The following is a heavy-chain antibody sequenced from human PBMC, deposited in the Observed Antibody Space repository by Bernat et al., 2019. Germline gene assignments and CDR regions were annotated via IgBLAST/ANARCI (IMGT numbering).Heavy chain of an antibody. D-gene: IGHD2-2*01. V-gene: IGHV4-39*01. Sequence: QLQLQESGPGLVKPSETLSLTCTVSGGSISSSSYYWGWIRQPPGKGLEWIGSIYYSGSTYYNPSLKSRVTISVDTSKNQFSLKLSSVTAADTAVYYCARHTLSVVVPAAIVYWGQGTLVTVSS. CDR1: GGSISSSSYY. CDR3: ARHTLSVVVPAAIVY. CDR2: IYYSGST. J-gene: IGHJ4*02.